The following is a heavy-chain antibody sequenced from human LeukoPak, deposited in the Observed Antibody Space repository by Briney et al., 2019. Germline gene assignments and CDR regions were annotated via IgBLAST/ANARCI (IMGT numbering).Heavy chain of an antibody. CDR2: LSGSGDRT. CDR1: GFTFISYA. D-gene: IGHD3-22*01. J-gene: IGHJ4*02. V-gene: IGHV3-23*01. Sequence: PGGSLRLSCAASGFTFISYAMSWVRQAPGKGLEWVSGLSGSGDRTYYADSVKGRFTISRDNSKNTLYLQMQSLRAEDTAVYYCAKIYYENSGYYYYFDYWGQGTLVTVSS. CDR3: AKIYYENSGYYYYFDY.